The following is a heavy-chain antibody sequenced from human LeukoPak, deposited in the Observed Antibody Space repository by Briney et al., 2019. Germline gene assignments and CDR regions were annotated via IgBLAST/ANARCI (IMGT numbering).Heavy chain of an antibody. CDR1: GFTFSHFV. J-gene: IGHJ4*01. CDR2: IWSDGTNQ. CDR3: AKDAQRGFDY. Sequence: GGSVPHSCETSGFTFSHFVMHWVRQAPGKGLEWVAVIWSDGTNQYYADSVQGRFTLSRDNFRRTVSLEMNSLRAEDTAVYYCAKDAQRGFDY. V-gene: IGHV3-33*06. D-gene: IGHD5-24*01.